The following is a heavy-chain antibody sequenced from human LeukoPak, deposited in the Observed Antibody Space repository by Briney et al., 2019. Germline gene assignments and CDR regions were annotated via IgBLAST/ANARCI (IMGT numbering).Heavy chain of an antibody. CDR3: ARAPPYGSGWSKGVLDF. J-gene: IGHJ4*02. Sequence: SETLSLTCTVSGGSISSYYWSWIRQPAGKGLEWIGRIYTSGSTNYNPSLKSRVTISVDTSKNQFSLILRSVTAADTAVYYCARAPPYGSGWSKGVLDFWGQGALVTVSS. CDR2: IYTSGST. CDR1: GGSISSYY. V-gene: IGHV4-4*07. D-gene: IGHD6-19*01.